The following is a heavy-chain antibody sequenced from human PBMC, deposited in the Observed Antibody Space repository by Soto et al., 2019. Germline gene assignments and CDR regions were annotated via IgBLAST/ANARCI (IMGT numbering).Heavy chain of an antibody. CDR1: GGTFSSYA. CDR3: ARVGPMITFGGVIAEYYFDY. Sequence: QVQLVQSGAEVKKPGSSVKVSCKASGGTFSSYAISWVRQAPGQGLEWMGGIIPIFGTANYAQKFQGRVTITADESTSTAYMELSSLRSEDTAVYYCARVGPMITFGGVIAEYYFDYWGQGTLVTVSS. D-gene: IGHD3-16*02. CDR2: IIPIFGTA. J-gene: IGHJ4*02. V-gene: IGHV1-69*01.